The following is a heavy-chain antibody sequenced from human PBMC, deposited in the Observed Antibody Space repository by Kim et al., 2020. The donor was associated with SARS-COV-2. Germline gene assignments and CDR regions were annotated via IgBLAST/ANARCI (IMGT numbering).Heavy chain of an antibody. J-gene: IGHJ4*02. CDR2: INHSGST. D-gene: IGHD3-9*01. Sequence: SETLSLTCAVYGGSFSGYYWSWIRQPPGKGLEWIGEINHSGSTNYNPSLKSRVTISVDTSKNQFSLKLSSVTAADTAVYYCAMIFDWGQYYFDYWGQGTLVTVSS. CDR1: GGSFSGYY. CDR3: AMIFDWGQYYFDY. V-gene: IGHV4-34*01.